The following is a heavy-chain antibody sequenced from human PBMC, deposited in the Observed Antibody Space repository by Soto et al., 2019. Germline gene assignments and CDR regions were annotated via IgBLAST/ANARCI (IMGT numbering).Heavy chain of an antibody. J-gene: IGHJ6*02. V-gene: IGHV3-48*03. CDR1: GFNFNSYT. CDR3: ARGLYSGYDYYYYGMDV. Sequence: GGSLRLSCSASGFNFNSYTTNWVRQAPGKGLEWVSYISSSGSTIYYADSVKGRFTISRDNAKNSLYLQMNSLRAEDTAVYYCARGLYSGYDYYYYGMDVWGQGTTVTVSS. D-gene: IGHD5-12*01. CDR2: ISSSGSTI.